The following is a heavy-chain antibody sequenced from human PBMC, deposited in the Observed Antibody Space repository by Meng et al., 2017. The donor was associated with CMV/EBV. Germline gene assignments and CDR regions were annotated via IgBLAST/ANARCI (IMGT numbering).Heavy chain of an antibody. Sequence: SCPASGFTFSAYWMHWVRQAPGKGLVWVSRINSDGSTTSYADSVKGRFTISRDNAKNTVYLQMNNLRAEDTAVYYCARDPFGVTIGYWGQGTLVTVSS. D-gene: IGHD3-3*01. CDR3: ARDPFGVTIGY. CDR1: GFTFSAYW. J-gene: IGHJ4*02. V-gene: IGHV3-74*01. CDR2: INSDGSTT.